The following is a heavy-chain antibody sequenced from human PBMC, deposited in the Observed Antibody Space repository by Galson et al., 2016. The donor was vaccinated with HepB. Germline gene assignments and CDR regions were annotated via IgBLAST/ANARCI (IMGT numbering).Heavy chain of an antibody. CDR2: ISGGSRDR. V-gene: IGHV3-11*06. D-gene: IGHD1-14*01. J-gene: IGHJ6*02. Sequence: SLRLSCAASGFTFSDYYMSWMRQAPGRGLEWVSFISGGSRDRNYGDSVGGHFTVSRDNANNLLYLEMNNLRVDDTAIYYCARGPCRTTCCPTSYRGMDVWGQGTTVTVSS. CDR3: ARGPCRTTCCPTSYRGMDV. CDR1: GFTFSDYY.